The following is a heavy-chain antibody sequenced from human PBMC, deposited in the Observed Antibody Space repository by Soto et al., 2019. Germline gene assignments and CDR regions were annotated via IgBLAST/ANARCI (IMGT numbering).Heavy chain of an antibody. J-gene: IGHJ4*02. CDR3: ARILGYCSGGSCDC. D-gene: IGHD2-15*01. CDR1: GYTFTSYA. V-gene: IGHV1-3*01. Sequence: ASVKVSCKASGYTFTSYAMHWVRQAPGQRPEWMGWINAGNGNTKYSQKFQGRVTITRDTSASTVYMELSSLRSEDTAVYYCARILGYCSGGSCDCWGQGTLVTVSS. CDR2: INAGNGNT.